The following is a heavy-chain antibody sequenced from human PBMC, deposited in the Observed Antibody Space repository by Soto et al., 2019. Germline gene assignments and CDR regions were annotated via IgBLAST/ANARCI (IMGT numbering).Heavy chain of an antibody. D-gene: IGHD1-26*01. CDR1: GGSISSSDYY. J-gene: IGHJ5*02. Sequence: QLQLQESGPGLVKPSETLSLTCTVSGGSISSSDYYWGWIRQPPGKGLEWIGNIYYNVTSYYNPSRKSRLTISADTSKNQFSLKLSSVTAADTAIYYCARLGYGSRPSLGDDPWGGGTLVTVSS. CDR2: IYYNVTS. V-gene: IGHV4-39*01. CDR3: ARLGYGSRPSLGDDP.